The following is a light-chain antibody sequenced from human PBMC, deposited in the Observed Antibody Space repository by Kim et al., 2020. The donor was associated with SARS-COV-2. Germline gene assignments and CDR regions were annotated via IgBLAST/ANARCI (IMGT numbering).Light chain of an antibody. CDR2: DVS. CDR1: SSDVGGYNY. CDR3: SSYTSSSTYV. V-gene: IGLV2-14*01. J-gene: IGLJ1*01. Sequence: QSALTQPASVSGSPGQSIIISCTGTSSDVGGYNYVSWYQQHPGKAPKLMIYDVSKWPSGVSNRFSGSKSGNTASLTISGLQAEDEADYYCSSYTSSSTYVFGTGTKVTVL.